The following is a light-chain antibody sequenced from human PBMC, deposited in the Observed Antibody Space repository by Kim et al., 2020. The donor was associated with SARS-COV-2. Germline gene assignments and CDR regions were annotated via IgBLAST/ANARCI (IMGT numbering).Light chain of an antibody. CDR1: QSVLYSSNNKNY. Sequence: RANINCKSSQSVLYSSNNKNYLAWYQQKPGQPPRLLIYWASTRQSGVPDRFSGGGSGTDFTLTISSLQAEDVAVYYCQQSYGTPHTFGQGAKLEIK. CDR2: WAS. V-gene: IGKV4-1*01. CDR3: QQSYGTPHT. J-gene: IGKJ2*01.